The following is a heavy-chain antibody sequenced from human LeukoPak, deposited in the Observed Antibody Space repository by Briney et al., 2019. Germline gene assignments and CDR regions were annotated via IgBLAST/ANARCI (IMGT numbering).Heavy chain of an antibody. CDR1: GGTFSSYA. J-gene: IGHJ6*03. CDR3: ARGGMARGPHPYYYYYMDV. D-gene: IGHD3-10*01. V-gene: IGHV1-69*13. CDR2: IIPIFGTA. Sequence: GASVKVSCKASGGTFSSYAISWVRQAPGQGLEWMGGIIPIFGTANYAQKFQGRVTITADESTSTAYMELSSLRSEDTAVYYCARGGMARGPHPYYYYYMDVWGKGTTVTISS.